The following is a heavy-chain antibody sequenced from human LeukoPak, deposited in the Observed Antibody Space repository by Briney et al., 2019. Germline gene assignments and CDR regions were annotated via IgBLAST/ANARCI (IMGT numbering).Heavy chain of an antibody. CDR2: IYNSGST. CDR3: ARGSYYYMDV. V-gene: IGHV4-59*01. J-gene: IGHJ6*03. Sequence: SETLSLTCTVSGGSISSYFCSWIRQPPGQGLEWIGYIYNSGSTKYNPSLKSRVIISVDTSKNQFSLKLSSVTAADTAVYYCARGSYYYMDVWGKGTTVTVSS. CDR1: GGSISSYF.